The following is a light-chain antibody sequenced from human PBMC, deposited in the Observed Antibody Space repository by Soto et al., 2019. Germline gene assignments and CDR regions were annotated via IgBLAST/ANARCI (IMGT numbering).Light chain of an antibody. CDR2: EVS. CDR3: MQSVQLPIT. CDR1: PILLHSNGYSY. J-gene: IGKJ5*01. Sequence: IVMTQSPLSLPVTPGESASISCRSSPILLHSNGYSYLYWYLQKSGQPPQLLIYEVSNRFSAVPDRFSGSGSGTDFTLKISRVEAEDVGVYYCMQSVQLPITFGQGTRLEI. V-gene: IGKV2D-29*01.